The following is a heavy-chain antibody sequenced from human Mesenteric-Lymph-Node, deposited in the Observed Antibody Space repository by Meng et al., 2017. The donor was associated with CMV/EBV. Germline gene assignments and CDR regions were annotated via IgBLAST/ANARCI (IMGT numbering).Heavy chain of an antibody. Sequence: ASVKVSCKAFGYTFTKYYMHWVRQAPGQGLEWMGIINPTVGSTSYEQKFQGRVTMTRDTPTSTVYMELSSLRSEDTAVYYCAREGGFSDGYNYATRGYFDYWGQGTLVTVSS. J-gene: IGHJ4*02. V-gene: IGHV1-46*01. CDR1: GYTFTKYY. CDR3: AREGGFSDGYNYATRGYFDY. CDR2: INPTVGST. D-gene: IGHD5-24*01.